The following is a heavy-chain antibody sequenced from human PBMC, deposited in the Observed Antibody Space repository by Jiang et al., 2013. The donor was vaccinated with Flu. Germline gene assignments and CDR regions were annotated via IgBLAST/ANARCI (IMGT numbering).Heavy chain of an antibody. CDR3: ARLSCNGGSCYEAY. CDR1: GGFISSYY. Sequence: FTVSGGFISSYYWSWIRQPPGKGLEWIGYIYSNGITHYNPSLRSRVTISVDTSRNQFSLHLSSVTAADTAVYYCARLSCNGGSCYEAYWGQGTLVTVSP. CDR2: IYSNGIT. J-gene: IGHJ4*02. V-gene: IGHV4-59*08. D-gene: IGHD2-15*01.